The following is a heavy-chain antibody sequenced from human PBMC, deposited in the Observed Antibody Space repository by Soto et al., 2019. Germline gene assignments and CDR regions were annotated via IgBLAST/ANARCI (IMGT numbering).Heavy chain of an antibody. CDR2: IYYSGST. CDR1: GGSISSYY. D-gene: IGHD6-13*01. V-gene: IGHV4-59*08. Sequence: SETLSLTCTVSGGSISSYYWSWIRQPPGKGLEWIGYIYYSGSTNYNPSLKSRVTISVDTSKNQFSLKLSSVTAADTAVYYCARHRITAAGSFDYWGQGTLVTVSS. CDR3: ARHRITAAGSFDY. J-gene: IGHJ4*02.